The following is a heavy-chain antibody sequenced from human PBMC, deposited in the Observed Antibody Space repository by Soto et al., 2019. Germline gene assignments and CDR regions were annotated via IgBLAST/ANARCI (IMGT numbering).Heavy chain of an antibody. J-gene: IGHJ5*02. D-gene: IGHD6-25*01. CDR2: IYYSGST. Sequence: SETLSLTCTVSGGSISSGGYYWSWIRQHPGKGLEWIGYIYYSGSTYYNPSLKSRVTISVDTSKNQFSLRLSSVTAADTAVYYCARARLDTNWFDPWGQGTLVTVSS. V-gene: IGHV4-31*03. CDR3: ARARLDTNWFDP. CDR1: GGSISSGGYY.